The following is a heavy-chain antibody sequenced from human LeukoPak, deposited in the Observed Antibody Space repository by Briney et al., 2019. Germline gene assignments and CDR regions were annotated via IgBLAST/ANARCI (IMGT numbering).Heavy chain of an antibody. Sequence: SQTLSLTCAISGDSVSANSAAWHWIRQSPSRGLEWLGRTYYRFKWYNDYAVSVKIRVIINPDTSKNQFSLELNSVTPEDTAVYYCARDSGYVLDYWGQGTLVTVSS. CDR1: GDSVSANSAA. D-gene: IGHD5-12*01. V-gene: IGHV6-1*01. CDR3: ARDSGYVLDY. CDR2: TYYRFKWYN. J-gene: IGHJ4*02.